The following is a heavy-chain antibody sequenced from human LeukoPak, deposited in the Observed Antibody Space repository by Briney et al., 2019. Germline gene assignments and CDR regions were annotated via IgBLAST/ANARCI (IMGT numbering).Heavy chain of an antibody. CDR3: GRLNNYYMDV. V-gene: IGHV4-4*07. CDR1: GGSISSYY. J-gene: IGHJ6*03. CDR2: IYTSGST. Sequence: SETLSLTCTVSGGSISSYYWSWIRQPAGQGLEWIGHIYTSGSTNHNPSLKSRVTMSVDTSKNQFSLKLSSVTAADTAVYYCGRLNNYYMDVWGKGTTVTVSS.